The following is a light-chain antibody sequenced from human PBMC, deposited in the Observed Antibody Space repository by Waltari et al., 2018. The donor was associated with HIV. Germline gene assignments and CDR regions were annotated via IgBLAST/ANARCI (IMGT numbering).Light chain of an antibody. V-gene: IGKV1-13*02. CDR3: QQFHSYPLT. CDR1: RDIGMS. Sequence: AIQLTQSPSSLSASVGERVSVTCRTSRDIGMSLAWFQQKPGKPPNRLIYEASNIESGVPSRFSGSGSGTDFSLNISDLQPEDFATYFCQQFHSYPLTFGGGTKVEIK. J-gene: IGKJ4*01. CDR2: EAS.